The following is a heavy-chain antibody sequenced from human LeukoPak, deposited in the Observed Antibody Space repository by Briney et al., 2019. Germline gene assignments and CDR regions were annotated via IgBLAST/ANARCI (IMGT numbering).Heavy chain of an antibody. CDR1: GGSFSGYY. V-gene: IGHV4-34*01. D-gene: IGHD3-22*01. J-gene: IGHJ3*01. Sequence: SETLSLTCAVYGGSFSGYYWSWIRQPPGKGLEWIGEINHSGSTYYNPSLKSRVTISVDTSKNQFSLKLRSVTAADTAVYYCASFDYDSSGQSDHWGQGTMVTVFS. CDR3: ASFDYDSSGQSDH. CDR2: INHSGST.